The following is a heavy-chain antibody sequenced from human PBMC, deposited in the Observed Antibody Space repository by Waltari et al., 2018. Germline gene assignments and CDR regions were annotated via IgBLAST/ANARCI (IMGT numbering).Heavy chain of an antibody. J-gene: IGHJ4*02. D-gene: IGHD4-17*01. Sequence: QVQLVQSGAEVKKPGSSVKVSCKASGGTFSSYAISWVRQAPGQGLEWMGGIIPILGIANYARKFQGRVTITADESTRTAYMELSSLRSEDTAVYYCARRVGLDDYGDYWPDYWGQGTLVTVSS. CDR2: IIPILGIA. CDR3: ARRVGLDDYGDYWPDY. V-gene: IGHV1-69*04. CDR1: GGTFSSYA.